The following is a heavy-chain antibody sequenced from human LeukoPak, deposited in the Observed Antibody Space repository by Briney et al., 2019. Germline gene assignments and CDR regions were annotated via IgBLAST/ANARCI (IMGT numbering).Heavy chain of an antibody. Sequence: PSETLSLTCAVYGGSFSGYYWSWIRQPPGKGLEWIGEINHSGSTNYNPSLKSRVTISVDTSKNQFSLKLSSVTAADTAVYYCARGLRLQYYYYYYMDVWGKGTTVTVSS. D-gene: IGHD5-12*01. CDR3: ARGLRLQYYYYYYMDV. CDR2: INHSGST. V-gene: IGHV4-34*01. J-gene: IGHJ6*03. CDR1: GGSFSGYY.